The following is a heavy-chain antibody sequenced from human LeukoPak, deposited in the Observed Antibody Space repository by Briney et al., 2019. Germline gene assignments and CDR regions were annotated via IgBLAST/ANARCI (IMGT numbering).Heavy chain of an antibody. D-gene: IGHD5-12*01. CDR3: ARYSGNQYSFHY. Sequence: PGGSLRLSCAASGFTFSIYWMSWVRQAPGKGLEWVANIKEDGNEKYYVDSVKGRLTISRDNAEKTLYLQMNSLRAEDTAVYYCARYSGNQYSFHYWGQGTLVTVSS. CDR2: IKEDGNEK. V-gene: IGHV3-7*05. CDR1: GFTFSIYW. J-gene: IGHJ4*02.